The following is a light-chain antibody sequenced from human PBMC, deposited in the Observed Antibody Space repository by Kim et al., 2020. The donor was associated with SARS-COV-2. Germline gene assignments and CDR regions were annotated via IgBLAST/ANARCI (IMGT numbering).Light chain of an antibody. CDR2: GKN. CDR3: NSRDSSDDQVI. CDR1: SLRSYY. Sequence: SSELTQDPAVSVALGQTVRITCQGDSLRSYYATWYQQKPGQAPILVIYGKNNRPSGIPDRFSGSSSGNTASLTITGTQAGDEADYYCNSRDSSDDQVIFGGGTKVTVL. V-gene: IGLV3-19*01. J-gene: IGLJ2*01.